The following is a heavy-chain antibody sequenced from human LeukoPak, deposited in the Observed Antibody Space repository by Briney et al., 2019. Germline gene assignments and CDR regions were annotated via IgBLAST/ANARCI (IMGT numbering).Heavy chain of an antibody. CDR1: GFTVSSNY. CDR2: IYSGGST. J-gene: IGHJ4*02. Sequence: SGGSLRLSCAASGFTVSSNYMSWVRQAPGKGLEWVSVIYSGGSTYYADSVKSRFTISRDNSKNTLYLQMNSLRAEDTAVYYCARSYYYDSSGYYDYWGQGTLVTVSS. V-gene: IGHV3-66*01. CDR3: ARSYYYDSSGYYDY. D-gene: IGHD3-22*01.